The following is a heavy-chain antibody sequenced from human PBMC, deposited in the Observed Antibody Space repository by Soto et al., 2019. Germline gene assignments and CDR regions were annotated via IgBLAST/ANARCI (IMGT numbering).Heavy chain of an antibody. CDR1: GGSFSGYY. Sequence: SETLSLTCAVYGGSFSGYYWSWIRQPPGKGLEWIGEINHSGSTNYNPSLKSRVTISVDTSKNQFSLKLSSVTAADTAVYYCARPPLFPMNPPYNEAFIIGAQGKMFTVSS. V-gene: IGHV4-34*01. CDR3: ARPPLFPMNPPYNEAFII. D-gene: IGHD1-20*01. CDR2: INHSGST. J-gene: IGHJ3*02.